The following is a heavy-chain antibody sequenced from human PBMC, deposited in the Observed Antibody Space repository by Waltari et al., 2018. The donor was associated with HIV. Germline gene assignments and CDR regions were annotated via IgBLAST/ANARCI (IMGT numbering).Heavy chain of an antibody. Sequence: EVQLVESGGGLIQPGGSLRLSCAASGFTVRSVYLSWVPQAPGKGLEWVSVIHSSGGTNYADSVKGRFTISRDNSKNTLYLQMNSLGAEDTAVYYCARDTTVVGTRYFDYWGRGTLVTVSS. J-gene: IGHJ4*02. CDR2: IHSSGGT. V-gene: IGHV3-53*01. CDR3: ARDTTVVGTRYFDY. CDR1: GFTVRSVY. D-gene: IGHD6-13*01.